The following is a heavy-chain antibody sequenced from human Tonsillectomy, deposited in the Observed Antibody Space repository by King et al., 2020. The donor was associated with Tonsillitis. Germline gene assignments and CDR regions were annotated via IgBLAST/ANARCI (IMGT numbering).Heavy chain of an antibody. CDR1: GFTFSSFG. CDR2: ISYDGNRK. V-gene: IGHV3-30*03. J-gene: IGHJ4*02. D-gene: IGHD3-10*01. Sequence: VQLVESGGGVVQPGRFLRLSCAASGFTFSSFGMHWVRQAPGKGLEWVALISYDGNRKFYGDSVKGRFTISRDNSQNTLHLEMDSLRAEDSAVYYCARDAVFFGEYDSYGYFYYCDYWGGGTLVTVSS. CDR3: ARDAVFFGEYDSYGYFYYCDY.